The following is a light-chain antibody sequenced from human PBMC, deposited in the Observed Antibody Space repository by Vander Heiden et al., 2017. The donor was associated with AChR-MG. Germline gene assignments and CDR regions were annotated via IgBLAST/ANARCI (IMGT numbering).Light chain of an antibody. CDR3: MQALQTLGIT. Sequence: DIVMTQSPLSLLVTPGEPASISCRSSQSLLHSNGYNYLDWYLQKPGQSPQLLIYLGSNRASGVPDRFSGSGSGTDFTLKISRVEAEDVGVYYCMQALQTLGITFGPGTKVDIK. J-gene: IGKJ3*01. V-gene: IGKV2-28*01. CDR1: QSLLHSNGYNY. CDR2: LGS.